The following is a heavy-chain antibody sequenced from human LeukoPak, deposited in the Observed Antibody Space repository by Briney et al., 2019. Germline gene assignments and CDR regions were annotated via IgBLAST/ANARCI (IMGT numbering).Heavy chain of an antibody. Sequence: GGSLRLSCAASGFTFSNYWMSWVRQAPGKGLEWVANIKEDGSEKYYVDSVKGRFTISRDNARNSLYLQMSSLRAEDTAVYYCASGRQLGYWGQGTLVTVSS. J-gene: IGHJ4*02. CDR2: IKEDGSEK. V-gene: IGHV3-7*01. CDR1: GFTFSNYW. CDR3: ASGRQLGY. D-gene: IGHD6-13*01.